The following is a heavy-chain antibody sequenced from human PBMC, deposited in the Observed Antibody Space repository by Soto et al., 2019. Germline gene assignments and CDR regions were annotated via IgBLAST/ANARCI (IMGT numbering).Heavy chain of an antibody. V-gene: IGHV1-18*01. CDR3: GGSSQGWGYMDV. J-gene: IGHJ6*03. Sequence: ASVKVSCKASGYTFTSYGISWVRQAPGQGLEWMGWISAYNGNTNYAQKLQGRVTMTTDTSTSTAYMELRSLRSDDTAVYYCGGSSQGWGYMDVWGKGTTVTVSS. D-gene: IGHD6-6*01. CDR1: GYTFTSYG. CDR2: ISAYNGNT.